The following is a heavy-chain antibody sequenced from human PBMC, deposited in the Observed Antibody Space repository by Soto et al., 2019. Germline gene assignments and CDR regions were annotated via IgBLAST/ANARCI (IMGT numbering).Heavy chain of an antibody. V-gene: IGHV5-51*01. J-gene: IGHJ6*02. Sequence: PGESLKISCKGSGYSFTSYWIGWVRQMPGKGLEWMGIIYPGDSDTRYSPSFQGQVTISADKSISTAYLQWSSLKASDTAMYYCARLGGDYYYYSGMDVWGQGTTVTVSS. CDR2: IYPGDSDT. CDR1: GYSFTSYW. D-gene: IGHD4-17*01. CDR3: ARLGGDYYYYSGMDV.